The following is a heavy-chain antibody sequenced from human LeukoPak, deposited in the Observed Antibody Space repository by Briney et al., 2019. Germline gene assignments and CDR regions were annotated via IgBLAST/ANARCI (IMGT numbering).Heavy chain of an antibody. CDR2: IYTSGTT. Sequence: PSQTLSLTCTVSGGSISSGDSFWSWIRQPAGKGLEWIGRIYTSGTTNYNPSLNNRLTLSIDTSKNQFSLNLVSVTAADTAVYYCARDKTTTNWFDPWGQGTLVTVSS. J-gene: IGHJ5*02. CDR1: GGSISSGDSF. V-gene: IGHV4-61*02. D-gene: IGHD1-1*01. CDR3: ARDKTTTNWFDP.